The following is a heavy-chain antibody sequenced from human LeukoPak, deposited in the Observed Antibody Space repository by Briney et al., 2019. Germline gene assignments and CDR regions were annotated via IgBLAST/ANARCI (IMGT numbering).Heavy chain of an antibody. CDR1: GASISSTSHY. J-gene: IGHJ4*02. CDR2: IYYSGST. V-gene: IGHV4-39*07. CDR3: ARSWGYDFWTGNLLDY. Sequence: SETLSLTCTVSGASISSTSHYWGWIRRPPGKGLEWIGSIYYSGSTYYNTSLKSRVTISVDMSKNQFSLRVTSVTAADTAVYYCARSWGYDFWTGNLLDYWGQGTLVSVSS. D-gene: IGHD3-3*01.